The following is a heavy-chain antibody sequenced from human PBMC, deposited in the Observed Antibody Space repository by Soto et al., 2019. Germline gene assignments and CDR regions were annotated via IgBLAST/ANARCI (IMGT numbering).Heavy chain of an antibody. CDR2: IYYSGST. Sequence: KPSETLSLTCTVSGGSNSSGGYYWSWLRQHPGNGLEWIGYIYYSGSTYYNPSLKSRVTISVDTSKNQFSLKLSSVTAADTAVYYCARVGRHSSCWWWNFDYWGQGTLVTVSS. D-gene: IGHD6-13*01. CDR3: ARVGRHSSCWWWNFDY. J-gene: IGHJ4*02. V-gene: IGHV4-31*03. CDR1: GGSNSSGGYY.